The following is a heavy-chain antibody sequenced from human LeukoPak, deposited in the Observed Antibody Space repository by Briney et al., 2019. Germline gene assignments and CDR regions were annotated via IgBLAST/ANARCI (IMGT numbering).Heavy chain of an antibody. CDR2: MNPNSGNT. V-gene: IGHV1-8*03. Sequence: VASVKVSCKASGYTFTSYDINWVRQATGQGLEWMGWMNPNSGNTGYAQKFQGRVTITRNTSISTAYMELSSLRAEDTAVYYCAREGYDSSGRYAPQVAFDIWGQGTMVTVSS. J-gene: IGHJ3*02. D-gene: IGHD6-19*01. CDR1: GYTFTSYD. CDR3: AREGYDSSGRYAPQVAFDI.